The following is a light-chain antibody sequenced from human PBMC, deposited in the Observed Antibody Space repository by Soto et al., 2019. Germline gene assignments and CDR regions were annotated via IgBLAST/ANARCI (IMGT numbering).Light chain of an antibody. CDR2: QVS. J-gene: IGKJ2*01. V-gene: IGKV2-24*01. CDR3: MPATRLPT. Sequence: DVVMTQTPVSSAVTPGQSASISCRSSQSLVQTDGNTYLSWFLQRPGQPPRLLIYQVSNRLSGVPERFSGGEAGTNFTLKITRVEAEDVGVYYCMPATRLPTFGQGTKLEIK. CDR1: QSLVQTDGNTY.